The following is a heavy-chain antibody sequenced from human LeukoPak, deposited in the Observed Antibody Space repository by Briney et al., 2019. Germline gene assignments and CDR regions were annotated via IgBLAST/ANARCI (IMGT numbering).Heavy chain of an antibody. CDR1: GFTFSSST. J-gene: IGHJ3*01. CDR3: ARDLQTGLAFDA. CDR2: ISGSGRLI. D-gene: IGHD7-27*01. Sequence: GGSLRLSCAASGFTFSSSTMNWVRQAPGKALEWVSSISGSGRLIWYAGSVKGRFTISRDNAANSLFLRMNSLRVEDTAVYYCARDLQTGLAFDAWGQGTVVSVSS. V-gene: IGHV3-21*01.